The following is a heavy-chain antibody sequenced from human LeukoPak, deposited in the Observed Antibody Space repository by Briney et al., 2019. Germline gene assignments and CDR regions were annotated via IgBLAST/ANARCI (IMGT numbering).Heavy chain of an antibody. D-gene: IGHD2-21*01. CDR1: GITLSNYG. CDR2: ISESGGRT. J-gene: IGHJ4*02. V-gene: IGHV3-23*01. Sequence: GGSLRLSCGVSGITLSNYGMSWVRQAPGKGLEWVAGISESGGRTNYADSVKGRFTISRDNPKNTLYLHMSSLRAEDTAVYFCAKRGVVIRVILVGFHKEAYYFDSWGRGALVTVSS. CDR3: AKRGVVIRVILVGFHKEAYYFDS.